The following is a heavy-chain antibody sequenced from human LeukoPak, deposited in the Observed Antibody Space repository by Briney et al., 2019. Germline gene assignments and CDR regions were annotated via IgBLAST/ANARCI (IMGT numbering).Heavy chain of an antibody. D-gene: IGHD3-10*01. J-gene: IGHJ4*02. V-gene: IGHV3-23*01. Sequence: GGSLRLSCAASGFTFCNYAMTWVRQAPGKGLEWFSGISDNGGSTYHAVSVRGRFTISRDNSKNTLYLQMNSLIAEDTAVYYCARLGSGSLRPYHFDHWGQGSLVTVSS. CDR2: ISDNGGST. CDR3: ARLGSGSLRPYHFDH. CDR1: GFTFCNYA.